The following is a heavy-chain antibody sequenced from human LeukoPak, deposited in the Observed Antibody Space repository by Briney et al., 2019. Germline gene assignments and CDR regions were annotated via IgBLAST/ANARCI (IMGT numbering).Heavy chain of an antibody. CDR3: ARGGYGSGD. Sequence: GGSLRLSCAASGFTYSSYGTHWVRQAPGKGLEWVAVISYDGSKRYYADSVKGRFTISRDNSKNTVYLQMNSLRAEDTAVYYCARGGYGSGDWGQGTLVTVSS. D-gene: IGHD3-10*01. CDR2: ISYDGSKR. CDR1: GFTYSSYG. J-gene: IGHJ4*02. V-gene: IGHV3-30*04.